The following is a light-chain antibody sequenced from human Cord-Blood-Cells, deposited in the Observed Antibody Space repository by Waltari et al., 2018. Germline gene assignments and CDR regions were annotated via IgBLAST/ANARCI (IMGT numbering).Light chain of an antibody. CDR2: YDS. V-gene: IGLV3-21*04. Sequence: SYVLTQPPSVSVAPGKTARITCGGNNIGSKSVHWYQQKPGQAPVLVIYYDSDRPSGIPERFSGSNSGHTATLTISRVEAGDEADYYCQVWDSSSDHWVFGGGTKLTVL. CDR1: NIGSKS. J-gene: IGLJ3*02. CDR3: QVWDSSSDHWV.